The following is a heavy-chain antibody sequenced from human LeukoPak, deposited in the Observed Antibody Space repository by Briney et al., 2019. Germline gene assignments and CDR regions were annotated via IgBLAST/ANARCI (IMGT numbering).Heavy chain of an antibody. CDR2: VYTGGGP. J-gene: IGHJ4*02. CDR3: ARGSTFTGFDF. Sequence: SETLSLTCTVSGVSVRDNYWSWLRQPPGKGLEWIGRVYTGGGPNYDSSLKSRVALSLDTARNPFSMNLTSVTAADTAVYFCARGSTFTGFDFWGQGALVTVSS. CDR1: GVSVRDNY. V-gene: IGHV4-4*07. D-gene: IGHD1-14*01.